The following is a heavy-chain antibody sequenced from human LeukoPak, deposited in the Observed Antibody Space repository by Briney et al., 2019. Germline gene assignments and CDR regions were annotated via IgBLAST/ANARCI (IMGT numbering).Heavy chain of an antibody. CDR2: VNTNTGSP. Sequence: GASVNVSCKASGYTFTHYAMNWVRQAPGQGLEWMGWVNTNTGSPTYAQGLTGRFVFSLDTSVSTAYLQISDLKAEDTAMYYCARGIAFGPDACDMWGQGTMVTVSS. CDR1: GYTFTHYA. V-gene: IGHV7-4-1*02. J-gene: IGHJ3*02. D-gene: IGHD3-10*01. CDR3: ARGIAFGPDACDM.